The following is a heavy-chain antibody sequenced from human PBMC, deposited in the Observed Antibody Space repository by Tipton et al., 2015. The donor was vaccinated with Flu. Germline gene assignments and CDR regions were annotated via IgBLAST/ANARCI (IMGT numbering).Heavy chain of an antibody. CDR3: AKAEGGVFEPAALDY. J-gene: IGHJ4*02. Sequence: QVQLVQSGAEVKKPGSSVKVSCKASGGSFTSYAFSWVRQAPGQGLEWMGRIMPILGIPNYAQKFRGRVTITADKSTSTVYMELNSLRSEDTAVYYCAKAEGGVFEPAALDYWGQGTLVTVSS. CDR1: GGSFTSYA. CDR2: IMPILGIP. V-gene: IGHV1-69*09. D-gene: IGHD2-2*01.